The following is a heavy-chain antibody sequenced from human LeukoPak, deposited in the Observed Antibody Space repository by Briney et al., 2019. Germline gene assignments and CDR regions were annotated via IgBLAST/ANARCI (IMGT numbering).Heavy chain of an antibody. CDR3: TRDVIRGTNLGY. CDR1: GFTFSSYA. J-gene: IGHJ4*02. Sequence: PGGSLRLSCAASGFTFSSYAMSWVRQAPGKGLEWVSVIYSGGRTDYADSVKGRFTISRDSSKNTLYPQMNSLRAEDTAVYYCTRDVIRGTNLGYWGQGTLVTVSS. D-gene: IGHD3-10*01. CDR2: IYSGGRT. V-gene: IGHV3-66*02.